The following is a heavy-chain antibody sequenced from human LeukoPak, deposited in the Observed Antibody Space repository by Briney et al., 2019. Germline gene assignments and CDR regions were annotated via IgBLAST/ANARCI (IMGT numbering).Heavy chain of an antibody. V-gene: IGHV3-33*06. J-gene: IGHJ4*02. CDR1: GFTFSSYG. CDR2: IWYDGSNK. Sequence: GGSLRLSCAASGFTFSSYGMHWVRQAPGKGLEWVAVIWYDGSNKYYADSVKGRFTISRDNSKNTLYLQMNSLRAEDTAVYHCAKYCSSTSCYGGLDYWGQGTLVTVSS. D-gene: IGHD2-2*01. CDR3: AKYCSSTSCYGGLDY.